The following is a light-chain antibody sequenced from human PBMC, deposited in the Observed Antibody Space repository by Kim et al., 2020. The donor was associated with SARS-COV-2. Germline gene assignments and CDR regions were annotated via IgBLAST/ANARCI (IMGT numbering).Light chain of an antibody. V-gene: IGLV4-69*01. Sequence: WVKRTCSLGSGPSSDAIAWHQQRPAKGPRYWMTLTSDGCHSKGDGVPDRFPGPSSGAGRHLTISSLQSEDEADFYCQTWGTGIRVFGGGTQLTVL. CDR3: QTWGTGIRV. CDR1: SGPSSDA. CDR2: LTSDGCH. J-gene: IGLJ3*02.